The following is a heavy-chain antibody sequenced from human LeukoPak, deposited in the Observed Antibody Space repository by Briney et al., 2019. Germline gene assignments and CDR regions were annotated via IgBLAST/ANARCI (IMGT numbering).Heavy chain of an antibody. CDR3: ARDRPPGVVPVWNV. Sequence: GGSLRLSCAASGFTFSSYWMSWVRQAPGKGLEWVANIKQDGSEKYYVDSVKGRFTISRDNAKNSLYLQMNSLRAEDTAVYYCARDRPPGVVPVWNVWGQGTTVTVSS. J-gene: IGHJ6*02. D-gene: IGHD2-2*01. CDR2: IKQDGSEK. CDR1: GFTFSSYW. V-gene: IGHV3-7*01.